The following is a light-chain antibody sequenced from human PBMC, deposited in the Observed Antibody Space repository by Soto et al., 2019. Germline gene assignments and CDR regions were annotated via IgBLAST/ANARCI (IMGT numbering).Light chain of an antibody. J-gene: IGLJ1*01. Sequence: QSVLPQPASVSGSPGQSITISCTGAGSDVGGYNYVSWYQQRPDEAPKLMIYDVNNRPSGVSNRFSGSKSGNTASLTISGLQAEDEADYYCSSYTSSITYVFGTGTKVTVL. CDR2: DVN. CDR1: GSDVGGYNY. V-gene: IGLV2-14*01. CDR3: SSYTSSITYV.